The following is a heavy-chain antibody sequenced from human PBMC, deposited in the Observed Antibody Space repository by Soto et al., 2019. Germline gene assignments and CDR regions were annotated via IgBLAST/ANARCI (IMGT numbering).Heavy chain of an antibody. D-gene: IGHD3-9*01. CDR2: IVVGSGNT. CDR1: GFTFTSSA. Sequence: PVKVSCKASGFTFTSSAVQRVRQARGQRLEWIGWIVVGSGNTNYAQTFQERVTITRDMSTSTAYMELSSLRSEDTAVYYCAAVHVRYFDWLNWLAPCGQGTLVTVSS. CDR3: AAVHVRYFDWLNWLAP. V-gene: IGHV1-58*01. J-gene: IGHJ5*02.